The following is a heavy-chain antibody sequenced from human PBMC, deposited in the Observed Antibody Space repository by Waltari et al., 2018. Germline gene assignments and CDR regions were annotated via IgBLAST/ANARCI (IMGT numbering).Heavy chain of an antibody. V-gene: IGHV3-23*01. Sequence: VQQLESGGGLVQPGGSLSLSCAASGFTFSRYPMRWVRQATRQGLAWVPASSGSGGSTYDADSVKGRFTISRDNSKNTLYLQMNSLRAEDTAVYYCAKDGSSSWYGATWFDPWGQGTLVTVSS. J-gene: IGHJ5*02. CDR2: SSGSGGST. D-gene: IGHD6-13*01. CDR1: GFTFSRYP. CDR3: AKDGSSSWYGATWFDP.